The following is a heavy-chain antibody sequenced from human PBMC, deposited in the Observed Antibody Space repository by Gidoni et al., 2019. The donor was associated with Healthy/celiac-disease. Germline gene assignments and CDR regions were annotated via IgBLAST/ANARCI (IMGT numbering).Heavy chain of an antibody. Sequence: STYYNPSLKSRVTISVDTSKNQFSLKLSSVTAADTAVYYCARHPDYGERDYWGQGTLVTVSS. CDR2: ST. D-gene: IGHD4-17*01. J-gene: IGHJ4*02. V-gene: IGHV4-39*01. CDR3: ARHPDYGERDY.